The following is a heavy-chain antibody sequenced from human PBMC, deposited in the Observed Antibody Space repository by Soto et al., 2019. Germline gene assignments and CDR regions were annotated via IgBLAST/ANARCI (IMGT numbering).Heavy chain of an antibody. Sequence: QIQLVQSGAEVQKPGASVKVSCKTSGYTFTNYGVNWVRQAPGQGLEWMGWISGYNATTYYVTKFQGRVSMATDATTRTACVEWRTLRSDDTAVYYCARESWQWLDYWGQGTRVTVSS. CDR2: ISGYNATT. V-gene: IGHV1-18*01. D-gene: IGHD3-22*01. CDR3: ARESWQWLDY. J-gene: IGHJ4*02. CDR1: GYTFTNYG.